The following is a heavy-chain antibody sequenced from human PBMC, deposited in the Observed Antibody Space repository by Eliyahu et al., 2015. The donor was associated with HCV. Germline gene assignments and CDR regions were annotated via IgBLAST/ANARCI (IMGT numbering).Heavy chain of an antibody. Sequence: QVQLVQSGAEVKKPGSSVKVSCKASGGTFSSYTISWVRQAPGQGLEWMGRIIPILGIANYAQKFQGRVTITADKSTSTAYMELSSLRSEDTAVYYCARDWGRRDPIPDYWGQGTLVTVSS. J-gene: IGHJ4*02. V-gene: IGHV1-69*08. CDR3: ARDWGRRDPIPDY. CDR1: GGTFSSYT. D-gene: IGHD3-16*01. CDR2: IIPILGIA.